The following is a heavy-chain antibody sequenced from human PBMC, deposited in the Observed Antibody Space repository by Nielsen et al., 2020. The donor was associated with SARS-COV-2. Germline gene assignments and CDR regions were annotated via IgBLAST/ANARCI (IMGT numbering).Heavy chain of an antibody. Sequence: GESLKISCAASGFTFSSYSMNWVRQAPGKGLEWVSYISSSSSTIYYADSVKGRFTISRDNAKNSLYLQMNSLRDEDTAVYYCARDIDGSVYYYGMDVWGQGTTVTVSS. CDR2: ISSSSSTI. D-gene: IGHD3-10*01. V-gene: IGHV3-48*02. J-gene: IGHJ6*02. CDR3: ARDIDGSVYYYGMDV. CDR1: GFTFSSYS.